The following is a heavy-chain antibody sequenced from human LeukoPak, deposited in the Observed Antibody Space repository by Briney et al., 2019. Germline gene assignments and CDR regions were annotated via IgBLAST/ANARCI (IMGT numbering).Heavy chain of an antibody. J-gene: IGHJ5*02. CDR2: INHSGST. CDR1: GGSISSYY. CDR3: ARMAWYSSGWYTWFDP. V-gene: IGHV4-34*01. D-gene: IGHD6-19*01. Sequence: PSETLSLTCTVSGGSISSYYWNWIRQPPGKGLEWIGEINHSGSTNYNPSLKSRVTISVATSKNQFSLKLSSVTAADTAVYYCARMAWYSSGWYTWFDPWGQGTLVTVSS.